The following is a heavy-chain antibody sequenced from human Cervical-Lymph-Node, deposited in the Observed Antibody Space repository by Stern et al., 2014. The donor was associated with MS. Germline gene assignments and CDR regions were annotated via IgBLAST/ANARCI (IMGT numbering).Heavy chain of an antibody. CDR1: GYTFSTYG. V-gene: IGHV1-18*01. CDR3: ARDPGGYFHGMDV. J-gene: IGHJ6*02. D-gene: IGHD3-10*01. Sequence: QVQLVQSGAEVKKPGASVKVSCKTSGYTFSTYGITWVRQAPGQGPEWMGWISGHNGNTNFAERFQGRLTMTTDTSTRTAYMELRSLRYDDTAVYFCARDPGGYFHGMDVWGQGITVTVSS. CDR2: ISGHNGNT.